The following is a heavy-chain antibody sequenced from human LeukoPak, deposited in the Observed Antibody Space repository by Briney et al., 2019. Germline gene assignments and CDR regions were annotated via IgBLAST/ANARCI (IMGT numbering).Heavy chain of an antibody. CDR3: ARDRRYYDSSGDEEIDY. CDR2: ISAYNGNT. Sequence: ASVKVSCKASGYTFTSYGISWVRQAPGQGLEWMGWISAYNGNTNYAQKLQGRVTMTTDTSTSTAYMELRSLRSDDTAVYYCARDRRYYDSSGDEEIDYWGQGTLVTVSS. CDR1: GYTFTSYG. V-gene: IGHV1-18*01. D-gene: IGHD3-22*01. J-gene: IGHJ4*02.